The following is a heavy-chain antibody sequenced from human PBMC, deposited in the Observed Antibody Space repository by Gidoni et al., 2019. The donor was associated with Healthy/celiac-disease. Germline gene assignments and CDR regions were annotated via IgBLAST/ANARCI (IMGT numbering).Heavy chain of an antibody. Sequence: QVQLQQWVAGLLKPSETLSLTCAVYGGSFSGYYWSWIRQPPGKGLEWIGEINHSGSTNYNPSLKSRVTISVDTSKNQFSLKLSSVTAADTAVYYCARGLLVNWYFDLWGRGTLVTVSS. J-gene: IGHJ2*01. D-gene: IGHD6-13*01. CDR1: GGSFSGYY. CDR3: ARGLLVNWYFDL. CDR2: INHSGST. V-gene: IGHV4-34*01.